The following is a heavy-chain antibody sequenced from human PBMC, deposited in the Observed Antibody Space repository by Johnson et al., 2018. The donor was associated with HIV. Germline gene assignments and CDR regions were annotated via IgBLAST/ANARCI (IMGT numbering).Heavy chain of an antibody. J-gene: IGHJ3*02. CDR3: ASLSSSGAFDI. CDR2: IYSGGST. D-gene: IGHD6-6*01. V-gene: IGHV3-53*01. CDR1: GFTFTNYW. Sequence: VQLVESGGGLIQPGGSLRLSCAASGFTFTNYWMSWVRQAPGKGLEWVSVIYSGGSTYYADSVKGRFTISRDNSKNTMYLQMNSLRAEDTAVYYCASLSSSGAFDIWGQGTVVTVSS.